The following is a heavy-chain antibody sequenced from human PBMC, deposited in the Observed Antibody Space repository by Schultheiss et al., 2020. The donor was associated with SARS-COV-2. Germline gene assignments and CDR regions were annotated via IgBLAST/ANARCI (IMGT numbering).Heavy chain of an antibody. Sequence: GGSLRLSFAASGFTFSSYPMHWVRQAPGKGLEWVALISYDESNKYYADSVKGRFTISRDNSKYTLDLQMNSLRPEDTAVYYCARDLAHCTSSSCYGVLIDYWGQGTLVTVSS. CDR3: ARDLAHCTSSSCYGVLIDY. V-gene: IGHV3-30-3*01. D-gene: IGHD2-2*01. CDR2: ISYDESNK. J-gene: IGHJ4*02. CDR1: GFTFSSYP.